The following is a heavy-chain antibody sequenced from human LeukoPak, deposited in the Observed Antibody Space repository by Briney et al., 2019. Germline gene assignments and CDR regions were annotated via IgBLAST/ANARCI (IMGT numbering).Heavy chain of an antibody. CDR1: GFTFSSYS. CDR2: ISGSGGST. Sequence: PGGSLRLSCAASGFTFSSYSMSWVRQAPGKGLEWVSAISGSGGSTYYADSVKGRFTISRDNSKNTLYLQMNSLRAEDTAVYYCARSTTYYYDSSGYYVFDYWGQGTLVTVSS. V-gene: IGHV3-23*01. D-gene: IGHD3-22*01. CDR3: ARSTTYYYDSSGYYVFDY. J-gene: IGHJ4*02.